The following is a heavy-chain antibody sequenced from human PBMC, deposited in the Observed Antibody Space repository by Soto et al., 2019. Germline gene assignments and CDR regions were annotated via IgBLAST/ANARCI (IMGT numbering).Heavy chain of an antibody. CDR1: GFTFSSYA. V-gene: IGHV3-23*01. Sequence: GGSLRLSCAASGFTFSSYAMSWVRQAPWKGLEWVSAISGSGGSTYYADSVKGRFTISRDNSKNTLYLQMNSLRAEDTAVYYCATSNYCSSTSCYNYYYYYMDVWGKGTTVTVSS. J-gene: IGHJ6*03. CDR2: ISGSGGST. D-gene: IGHD2-2*02. CDR3: ATSNYCSSTSCYNYYYYYMDV.